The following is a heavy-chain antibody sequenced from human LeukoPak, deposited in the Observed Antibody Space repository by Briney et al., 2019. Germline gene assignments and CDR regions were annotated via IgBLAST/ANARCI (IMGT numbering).Heavy chain of an antibody. CDR1: GGSISSSSYY. Sequence: PSETLSLTCTVSGGSISSSSYYWSWIRQPPGKGLEWIGEINHSGSTNYNPSLKSRVTMSVDTSKNQFSLKLSSVTAADTAVYYCARLFRGSYDYWGQGTLVTVSS. V-gene: IGHV4-39*07. D-gene: IGHD3-10*01. CDR3: ARLFRGSYDY. J-gene: IGHJ4*02. CDR2: INHSGST.